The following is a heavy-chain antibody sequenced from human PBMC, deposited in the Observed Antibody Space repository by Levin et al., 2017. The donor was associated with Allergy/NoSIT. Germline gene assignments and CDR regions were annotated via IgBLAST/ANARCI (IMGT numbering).Heavy chain of an antibody. V-gene: IGHV4-39*07. J-gene: IGHJ6*02. CDR2: IYYSGSV. CDR1: GGSISTSSYY. Sequence: SETLSLTCTVSGGSISTSSYYWGWIRQPPGKGLEWLGNIYYSGSVYYSPSLRSRVTISIDTSKNQFSLRLSSVTAADTAVYYCARDEMVHEIQYYYGIDVWGQGIPVTVSS. D-gene: IGHD2-8*01. CDR3: ARDEMVHEIQYYYGIDV.